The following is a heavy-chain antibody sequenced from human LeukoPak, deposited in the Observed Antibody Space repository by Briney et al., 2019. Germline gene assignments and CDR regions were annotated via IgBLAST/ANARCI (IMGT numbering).Heavy chain of an antibody. V-gene: IGHV7-4-1*02. J-gene: IGHJ3*02. CDR3: ARRRLNYYDYVWGSYRPLAFDI. D-gene: IGHD3-16*02. CDR1: GGTFSSYA. CDR2: INTNTGNP. Sequence: PSASVKVSCKASGGTFSSYAISWVRQAPGQGLEWMGWINTNTGNPTYAQGFTGRFVFSLDTSVSTAYLQISSLKAEDTAVYYCARRRLNYYDYVWGSYRPLAFDIWGQGTMVTVSS.